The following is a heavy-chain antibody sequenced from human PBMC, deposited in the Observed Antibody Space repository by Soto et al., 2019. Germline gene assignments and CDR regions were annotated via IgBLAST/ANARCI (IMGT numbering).Heavy chain of an antibody. J-gene: IGHJ4*02. Sequence: PSETLSLTCTVSGGSISSGGYYWSWIRQHPGKGLEWIGYIYDSGSTYYNPSLKSRVTISKDTSKNQVVLTMTNMDPVDTATYYCARIVPHHSGVTPNYFDYWGEGTLVPVSS. D-gene: IGHD1-26*01. V-gene: IGHV4-31*08. CDR2: IYDSGST. CDR3: ARIVPHHSGVTPNYFDY. CDR1: GGSISSGGYY.